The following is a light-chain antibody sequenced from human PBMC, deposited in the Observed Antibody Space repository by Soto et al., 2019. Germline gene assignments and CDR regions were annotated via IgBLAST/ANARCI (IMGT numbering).Light chain of an antibody. CDR3: QQYGSSPWT. J-gene: IGKJ1*01. CDR1: QSVSSSY. V-gene: IGKV3-20*01. CDR2: GAS. Sequence: EIALTQSPGTLSLSPGERATLSCRASQSVSSSYLDWYQQKPGQAPRLLIYGASRRATGIPDRFNGSGSGTDFTLTISRLEPEDFAVYYCQQYGSSPWTFGQGTKVEIK.